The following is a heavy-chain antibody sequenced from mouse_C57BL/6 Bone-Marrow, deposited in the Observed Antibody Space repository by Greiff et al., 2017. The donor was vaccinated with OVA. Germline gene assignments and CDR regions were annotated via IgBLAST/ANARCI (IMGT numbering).Heavy chain of an antibody. D-gene: IGHD2-3*01. J-gene: IGHJ2*01. V-gene: IGHV5-12*01. CDR1: GFTFSDYY. CDR2: ISNGGGST. Sequence: EVKLMESGGGLVQPGGSLKLSCAASGFTFSDYYMYWVRQTPEKRLEWVAYISNGGGSTYYPDNVKGRFTISRDNAKNTLYLQMSRLKSEDTAMYYCARQGIYDGYFDYWGQGTTLTVSS. CDR3: ARQGIYDGYFDY.